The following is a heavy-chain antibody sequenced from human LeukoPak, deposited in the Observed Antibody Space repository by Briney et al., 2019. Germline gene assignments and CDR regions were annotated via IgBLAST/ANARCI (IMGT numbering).Heavy chain of an antibody. Sequence: PSETLSLTCTVSGGSISSGGYYWSWIRQPPGKGLEWIGYIYHSGSTYYNPSLKSRVTISVDRSKNQFSLKLSSVTAADTAVYYCAREHCSSTSCRRRFDYWGQGILVTVSS. CDR3: AREHCSSTSCRRRFDY. CDR1: GGSISSGGYY. V-gene: IGHV4-30-2*01. D-gene: IGHD2-2*01. J-gene: IGHJ4*02. CDR2: IYHSGST.